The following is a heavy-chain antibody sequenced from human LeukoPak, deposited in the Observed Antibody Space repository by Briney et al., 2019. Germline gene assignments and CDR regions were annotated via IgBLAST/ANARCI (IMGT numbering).Heavy chain of an antibody. CDR2: IYYSGST. D-gene: IGHD3-22*01. J-gene: IGHJ4*02. CDR3: ARGGYYDSSGYFDY. Sequence: SETLSLTCTVSGGPISSGDYYWSWIRQPPGKGLEWIGYIYYSGSTYYNPSLKSRVTISVDTSKNQFSLKLSSVTAADTAVYYCARGGYYDSSGYFDYWGQGTLVTVSS. V-gene: IGHV4-30-4*08. CDR1: GGPISSGDYY.